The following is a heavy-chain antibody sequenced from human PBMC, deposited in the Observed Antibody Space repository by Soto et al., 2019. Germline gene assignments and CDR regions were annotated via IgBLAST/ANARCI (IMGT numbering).Heavy chain of an antibody. CDR1: GFTFSSYA. CDR2: ISGSGGST. Sequence: GGSLRLSCAASGFTFSSYAMSWVRQAPGKGLEWVSAISGSGGSTYYADSVKGRFTISRDNSKNTLYLQMNSLRAEDTAVYYCAKWGLGVVIIGPGDYYYYGMDVWGQGTTVTVSS. V-gene: IGHV3-23*01. CDR3: AKWGLGVVIIGPGDYYYYGMDV. J-gene: IGHJ6*02. D-gene: IGHD3-3*01.